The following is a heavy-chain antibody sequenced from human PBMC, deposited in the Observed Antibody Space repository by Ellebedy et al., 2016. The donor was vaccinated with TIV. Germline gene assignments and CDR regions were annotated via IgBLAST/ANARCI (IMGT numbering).Heavy chain of an antibody. J-gene: IGHJ6*02. D-gene: IGHD1-26*01. Sequence: GGSLRLSCAASEFTFSTYSMNWVRQAPGKGLEWVSSISSSSSYIDYADSVKGRFIISRDNAKSSLFLQMNSLRVEDTGEYYCARGAKNSASGVWKYGMDVWGQGTTVIVSS. CDR2: ISSSSSYI. CDR3: ARGAKNSASGVWKYGMDV. V-gene: IGHV3-21*01. CDR1: EFTFSTYS.